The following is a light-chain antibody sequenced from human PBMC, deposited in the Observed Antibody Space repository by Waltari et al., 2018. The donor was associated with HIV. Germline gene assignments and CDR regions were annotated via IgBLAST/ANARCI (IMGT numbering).Light chain of an antibody. CDR2: EVP. CDR1: ISHIAYFHS. J-gene: IGLJ1*01. V-gene: IGLV2-11*01. Sequence: HSALTHPPPASGSPGQSLPIPSTATISHIAYFHSASCYQPYPGKAPKVIIYEVPHRPAGVPDRFTASKSGITASLTISGLQDEDEANYYCCSYAGAYTYVFGTGTKVTVL. CDR3: CSYAGAYTYV.